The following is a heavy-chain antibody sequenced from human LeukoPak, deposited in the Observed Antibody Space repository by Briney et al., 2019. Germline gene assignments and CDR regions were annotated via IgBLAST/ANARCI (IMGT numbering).Heavy chain of an antibody. CDR2: IKEDGSQI. V-gene: IGHV3-7*01. J-gene: IGHJ4*02. D-gene: IGHD6-19*01. CDR3: AGSSGWLFDY. CDR1: GFTFTKYW. Sequence: PGGPLKFSCAGTGFTFTKYWRNWVRQAPGKGLEWVANIKEDGSQIYYADSVKGRFTISRDNPKNSVSLQMNSLRAEDTAVYYCAGSSGWLFDYWGQGTLVAVSS.